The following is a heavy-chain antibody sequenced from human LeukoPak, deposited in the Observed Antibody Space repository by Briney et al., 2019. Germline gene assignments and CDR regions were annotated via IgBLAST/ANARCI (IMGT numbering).Heavy chain of an antibody. CDR3: ASSYSYPLDAFDI. CDR2: IYTSGST. J-gene: IGHJ3*02. D-gene: IGHD2-15*01. V-gene: IGHV4-4*07. Sequence: SETLSLTCTVSGGSISSYYWSWIRQPAGKGLEWIGRIYTSGSTNYNPSLKIRVTMSVDTSKNQFSLKLSSVTAADTAVYYCASSYSYPLDAFDIWGQGTMVTVSS. CDR1: GGSISSYY.